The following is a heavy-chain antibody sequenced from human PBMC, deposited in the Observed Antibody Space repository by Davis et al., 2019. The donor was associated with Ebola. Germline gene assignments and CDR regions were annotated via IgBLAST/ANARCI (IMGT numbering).Heavy chain of an antibody. CDR1: RYTFTGYY. D-gene: IGHD6-19*01. Sequence: ASVKVSCKASRYTFTGYYMHWVRQAPGQGLEWMGWINPNSGGTNYAQKFQGRVTMTRDTSISTAYMELSRLRSDDTAVYYCARDLRYSSGWYNSYYYYYYGMDVWGQGTTVTVSS. J-gene: IGHJ6*02. V-gene: IGHV1-2*02. CDR2: INPNSGGT. CDR3: ARDLRYSSGWYNSYYYYYYGMDV.